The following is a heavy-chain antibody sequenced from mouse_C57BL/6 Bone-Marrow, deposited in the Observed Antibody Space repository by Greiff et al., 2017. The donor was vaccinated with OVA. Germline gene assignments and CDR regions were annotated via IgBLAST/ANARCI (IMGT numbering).Heavy chain of an antibody. V-gene: IGHV5-6*01. CDR2: ISSGGSYT. CDR3: ASPSRDAMDY. Sequence: EVKLMESGGDLVKPGGSLKLSCAASGFTFSSYGMSWVRQTPDKRLEWVATISSGGSYTYYPDSVKGRFTISRDNAKNTLYLQMSSLKSEDTAMYYCASPSRDAMDYWGQGTSVTVSS. CDR1: GFTFSSYG. D-gene: IGHD3-3*01. J-gene: IGHJ4*01.